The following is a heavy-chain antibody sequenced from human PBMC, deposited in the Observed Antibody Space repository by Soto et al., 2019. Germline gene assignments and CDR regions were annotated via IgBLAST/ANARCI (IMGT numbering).Heavy chain of an antibody. CDR2: ITYDGSFQ. D-gene: IGHD1-7*01. Sequence: GGSLRLSCQAPGFNFDNYGMHWVRQAPGKGLEWVAVITYDGSFQYYADSVKGRFTISRDNSKNTLSLHLSTLKPEDTAVYHCAKDRVGGTFYTPLAFWGQGTLVTVSS. V-gene: IGHV3-30*18. CDR3: AKDRVGGTFYTPLAF. CDR1: GFNFDNYG. J-gene: IGHJ4*02.